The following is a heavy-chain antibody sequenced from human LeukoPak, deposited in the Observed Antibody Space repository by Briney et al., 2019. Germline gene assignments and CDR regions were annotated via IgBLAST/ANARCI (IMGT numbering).Heavy chain of an antibody. CDR3: ARPHTYCSSTSCYRIHFDY. CDR2: INTNTGNP. Sequence: ASVKVSCKASGYTFTSYAMNWVRQAPGQGLEWMGWINTNTGNPTYAQGFTGRFVFSLDTSVSTAYLQISSLKAEDTAVYYCARPHTYCSSTSCYRIHFDYWGQGTLVTVSS. V-gene: IGHV7-4-1*02. CDR1: GYTFTSYA. J-gene: IGHJ4*02. D-gene: IGHD2-2*02.